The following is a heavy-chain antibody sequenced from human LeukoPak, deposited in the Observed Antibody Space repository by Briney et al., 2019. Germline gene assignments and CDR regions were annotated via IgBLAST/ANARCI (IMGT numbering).Heavy chain of an antibody. CDR2: FDPEDGET. J-gene: IGHJ6*03. V-gene: IGHV1-24*01. D-gene: IGHD2-15*01. CDR1: GFTLTELS. CDR3: AREGGGEYCSGGSCYLVFYYYYYMDV. Sequence: ASVKVSCKVSGFTLTELSMHWVRQAPGKGLEWMGGFDPEDGETIYAQKFQGRVTITADESTSTAYMELSSLRSEDTAVYYCAREGGGEYCSGGSCYLVFYYYYYMDVWGKGTTVTISS.